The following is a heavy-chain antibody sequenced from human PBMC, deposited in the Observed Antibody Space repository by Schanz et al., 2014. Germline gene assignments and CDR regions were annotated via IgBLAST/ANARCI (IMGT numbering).Heavy chain of an antibody. V-gene: IGHV3-21*04. CDR2: ISSTSSYI. CDR3: ARVDSGYDSHLYYYYYYMDV. CDR1: GFTFSNYS. D-gene: IGHD5-12*01. Sequence: VQLVESGGGVVQPGRSLRLSCAASGFTFSNYSMNWVRQAPGKGLEWVSSISSTSSYIFYADSVKGRFTISRDNAKNSLYLQMSSLRDGDTAVYYCARVDSGYDSHLYYYYYYMDVWGKGTTVTVSS. J-gene: IGHJ6*03.